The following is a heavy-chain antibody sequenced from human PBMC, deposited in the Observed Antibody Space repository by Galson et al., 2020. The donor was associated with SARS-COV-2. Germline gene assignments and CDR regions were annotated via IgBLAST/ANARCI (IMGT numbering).Heavy chain of an antibody. CDR1: GFTFSDYY. V-gene: IGHV3-11*04. CDR2: ISSSGSTI. D-gene: IGHD5-18*01. Sequence: GESLELSCPASGFTFSDYYMSWIRQAPGNGLEWVSYISSSGSTIYYADSVKGRFTISRDNAKNSLSLQMNSLRAEDTAVYYCARVAPSILYSYGWYYFDYWGQGTLVTVSS. J-gene: IGHJ4*02. CDR3: ARVAPSILYSYGWYYFDY.